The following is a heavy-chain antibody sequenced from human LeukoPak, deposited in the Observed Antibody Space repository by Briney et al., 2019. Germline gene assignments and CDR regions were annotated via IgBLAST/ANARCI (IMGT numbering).Heavy chain of an antibody. V-gene: IGHV3-74*01. Sequence: GGSLRLSCAASGFTFSSYAMSWVRQAPGKGLVWVSRINSDGSYTGYADSVKGRFTISRDNAKNTVYLQMNSLRAEDTAVYYCARPGIAVTGDYWGQGILVTVSS. CDR2: INSDGSYT. D-gene: IGHD6-19*01. CDR3: ARPGIAVTGDY. CDR1: GFTFSSYA. J-gene: IGHJ4*02.